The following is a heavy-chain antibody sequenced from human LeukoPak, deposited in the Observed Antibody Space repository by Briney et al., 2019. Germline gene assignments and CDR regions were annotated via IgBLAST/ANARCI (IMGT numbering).Heavy chain of an antibody. CDR3: AKRGRDIGHFDS. D-gene: IGHD5-12*01. CDR1: GFTFSNYG. J-gene: IGHJ4*02. Sequence: PGGSLRLSCAASGFTFSNYGIHWVRQAPGKGLGWVAAISPDGSNKHYADSVKGRFTISRDNSKNTVHLQMNSLRAEDTAVYYCAKRGRDIGHFDSWGQGTLVTVSS. CDR2: ISPDGSNK. V-gene: IGHV3-30*18.